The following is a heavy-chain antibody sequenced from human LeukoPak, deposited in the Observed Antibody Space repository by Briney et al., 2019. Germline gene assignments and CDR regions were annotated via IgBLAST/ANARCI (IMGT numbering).Heavy chain of an antibody. V-gene: IGHV3-30*02. Sequence: GGSLRLSCAASGFTFSSYGMHWVRQAPGKGLEWVAFIRYDGSNKYYADSVKGRFTISRDNSKNTLYLQMNSLRAEDTAVYYCVKGGEQLLYYWGQGTLVTVSS. CDR1: GFTFSSYG. D-gene: IGHD2-2*01. CDR2: IRYDGSNK. J-gene: IGHJ4*02. CDR3: VKGGEQLLYY.